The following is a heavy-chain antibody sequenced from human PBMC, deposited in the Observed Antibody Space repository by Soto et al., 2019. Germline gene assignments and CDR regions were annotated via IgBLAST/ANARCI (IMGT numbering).Heavy chain of an antibody. Sequence: SETLSLTXTVSGGSISSGGYYWSWIRQHPGKGLEWIGYIYYSGSTYYNPSLKSRVTISVDTSKNQFSLKLSSVTAADTAVYYCARDHHRGDFWSRYSYYYGMDVWGQGTTVTVS. CDR3: ARDHHRGDFWSRYSYYYGMDV. V-gene: IGHV4-31*02. J-gene: IGHJ6*02. CDR2: IYYSGST. CDR1: GGSISSGGYY. D-gene: IGHD3-3*01.